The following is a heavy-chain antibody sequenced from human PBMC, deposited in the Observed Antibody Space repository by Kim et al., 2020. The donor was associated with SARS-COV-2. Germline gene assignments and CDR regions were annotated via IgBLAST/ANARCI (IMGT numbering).Heavy chain of an antibody. CDR1: GFTFSSYS. Sequence: GGSLRLSCAASGFTFSSYSMNWVRQAPGKGLEWVSSISSSSSYIYYADSVKGRFTISRDNAKNSLYLQMNSLRAEDTAVYYCARDRLGIAAEPPDYWGQGTLVTVSS. CDR2: ISSSSSYI. CDR3: ARDRLGIAAEPPDY. D-gene: IGHD6-13*01. J-gene: IGHJ4*02. V-gene: IGHV3-21*01.